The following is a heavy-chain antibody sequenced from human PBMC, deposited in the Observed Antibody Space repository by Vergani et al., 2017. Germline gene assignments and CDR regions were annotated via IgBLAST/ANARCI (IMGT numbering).Heavy chain of an antibody. CDR1: GFTFGYYA. CDR2: IRSKAYGQAT. Sequence: EVQLVESGGDLVQPGRSLRLSCTASGFTFGYYAMDWFRQAPGQGLEWVGCIRSKAYGQATRYAASVNGRFTISRDDSKSIAYLQMNNLQTEDTAMYYCVRDQVTMLRGSDALDIWGQGTMVTVSS. V-gene: IGHV3-49*03. CDR3: VRDQVTMLRGSDALDI. D-gene: IGHD3-10*01. J-gene: IGHJ3*02.